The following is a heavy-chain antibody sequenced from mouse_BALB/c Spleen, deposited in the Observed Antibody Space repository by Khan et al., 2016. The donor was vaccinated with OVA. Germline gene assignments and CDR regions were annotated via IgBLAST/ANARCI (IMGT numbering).Heavy chain of an antibody. Sequence: EVELVESGGDLVKPGGSLKLSCAASGFTFSSYSMSWVRQTPDKRLEWVATISSGGDYTYYPDNVKGRFTIYRDNAKNTLYLQMSSLNSEDTAMYYCASHLTGSFAYWGQGTLVTVSA. CDR3: ASHLTGSFAY. J-gene: IGHJ3*01. CDR1: GFTFSSYS. D-gene: IGHD4-1*01. V-gene: IGHV5-6*01. CDR2: ISSGGDYT.